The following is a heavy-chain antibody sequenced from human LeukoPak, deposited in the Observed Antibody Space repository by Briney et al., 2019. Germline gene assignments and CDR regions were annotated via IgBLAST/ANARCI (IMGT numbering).Heavy chain of an antibody. CDR3: LRDLNWSLDQ. CDR2: IKRDGITI. Sequence: PGGSLRLSCAASGFTFSNYMMHWVRQAPGKGLVWVSCIKRDGITITYADSVKGRFTISRDNAKNTLYLQMNSLRAEDTAVYYCLRDLNWSLDQWGQGTLVTVSS. CDR1: GFTFSNYM. J-gene: IGHJ4*02. V-gene: IGHV3-74*01. D-gene: IGHD1-20*01.